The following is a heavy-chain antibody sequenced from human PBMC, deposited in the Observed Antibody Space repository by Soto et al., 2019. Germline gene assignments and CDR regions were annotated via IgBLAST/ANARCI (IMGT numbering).Heavy chain of an antibody. D-gene: IGHD2-21*01. CDR3: AVVRHIVVVPYAFDI. Sequence: GESLKISCKGSGYSFTIYWISWVRQMPGKGLEWMGRIDPSDSYTNYSPSLQGHVTISADKSISTAYLQWSSLKASDTAMYYCAVVRHIVVVPYAFDIWGQGTMVTVSS. CDR1: GYSFTIYW. J-gene: IGHJ3*02. V-gene: IGHV5-10-1*01. CDR2: IDPSDSYT.